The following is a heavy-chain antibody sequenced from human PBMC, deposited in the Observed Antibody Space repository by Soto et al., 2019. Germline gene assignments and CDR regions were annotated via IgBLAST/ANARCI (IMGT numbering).Heavy chain of an antibody. Sequence: EVQLLESGGGVVQPGGSLRLSCVASGFNFKKFAMAWVRQAAGEGLEWVSGISCCGGSASYADSVKGRFSIARDDSKNKCSWELKSLRVKTPPQFYGGKAGGQEWLDPPFGNGGPGTLV. V-gene: IGHV3-23*01. D-gene: IGHD5-12*01. CDR2: ISCCGGSA. J-gene: IGHJ4*02. CDR3: GKAGGQEWLDPPFGN. CDR1: GFNFKKFA.